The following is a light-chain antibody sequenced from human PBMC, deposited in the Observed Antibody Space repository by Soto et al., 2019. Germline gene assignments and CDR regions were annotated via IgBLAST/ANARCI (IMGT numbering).Light chain of an antibody. CDR1: QSVSSSY. CDR2: GAS. CDR3: QQYCSSPTFS. Sequence: EIVLTQFPGTLSLSPGARATLSCRASQSVSSSYLAWYQRKPGQAPRLLIYGASGRATGIPDRFSGSGSGRDFTITISRLEPEDFAVYYCQQYCSSPTFSVGPGTKVDMK. J-gene: IGKJ3*01. V-gene: IGKV3-20*01.